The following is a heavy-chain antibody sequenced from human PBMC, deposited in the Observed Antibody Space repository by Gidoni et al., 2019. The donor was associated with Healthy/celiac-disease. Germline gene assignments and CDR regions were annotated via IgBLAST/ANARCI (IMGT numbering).Heavy chain of an antibody. CDR2: ISGSGGST. CDR3: AKPALGEAVAGWRVFDY. V-gene: IGHV3-23*01. D-gene: IGHD6-19*01. J-gene: IGHJ4*02. Sequence: EVQLLESGGGLVQPGGSLRLSCAASGFTFSSYAMSWVRQAPGKGLEWVSDISGSGGSTYYADSVKGRFTISRDNSKNTLYLQMNSLRAEDTAVYYCAKPALGEAVAGWRVFDYWGQGTLVTVSS. CDR1: GFTFSSYA.